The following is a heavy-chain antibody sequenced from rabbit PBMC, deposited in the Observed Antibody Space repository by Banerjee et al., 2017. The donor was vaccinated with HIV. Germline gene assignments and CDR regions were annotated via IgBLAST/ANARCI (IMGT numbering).Heavy chain of an antibody. CDR1: GFSFSNGYD. J-gene: IGHJ4*01. CDR2: IYSGSGST. D-gene: IGHD6-1*01. V-gene: IGHV1S45*01. Sequence: QEQLEETGGGLVQPGASLTLTCKASGFSFSNGYDMCWVRQAPGKGLEWIGCIYSGSGSTHYASWAKGRFTISKTSSTTVDLKMTSLTAADTATYFCARYSDHDGYDYPYLRGPGTLVTVS. CDR3: ARYSDHDGYDYPYL.